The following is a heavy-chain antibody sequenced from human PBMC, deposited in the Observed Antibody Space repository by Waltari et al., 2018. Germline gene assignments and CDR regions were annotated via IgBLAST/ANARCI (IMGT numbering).Heavy chain of an antibody. D-gene: IGHD3-22*01. CDR2: MNEDGSEK. V-gene: IGHV3-7*03. Sequence: EVQLVESGGDLVQPGRSLRLSCAASGFPFTNYWMSWVRKAPGKGLERVANMNEDGSEKYYVDSVEGRFTISRDNAKNSLYLQMNRLRAEDTAVYYCVRDDSTGHYYFDYWGQGTLVTVSS. CDR3: VRDDSTGHYYFDY. CDR1: GFPFTNYW. J-gene: IGHJ4*02.